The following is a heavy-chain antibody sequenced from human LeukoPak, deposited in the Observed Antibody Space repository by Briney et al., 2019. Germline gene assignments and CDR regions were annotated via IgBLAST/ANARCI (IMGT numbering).Heavy chain of an antibody. CDR1: GYSLSSGYY. CDR3: ARSPSRYNWNFDY. CDR2: IYQSGNI. Sequence: SETLSLTCAVSGYSLSSGYYWGWIRQPPGKGLEWIGSIYQSGNIYQKSSLKSRLTLSVDTSKNHFSLKVRSVTAADPAVYYCARSPSRYNWNFDYWGQGILVIVSS. D-gene: IGHD1-20*01. J-gene: IGHJ4*02. V-gene: IGHV4-38-2*01.